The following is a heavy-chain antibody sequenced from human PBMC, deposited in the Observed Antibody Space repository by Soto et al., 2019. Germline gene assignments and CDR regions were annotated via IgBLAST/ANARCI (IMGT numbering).Heavy chain of an antibody. V-gene: IGHV2-5*02. D-gene: IGHD2-15*01. CDR3: AYLPCSGGSCYWFSYSGMDV. Sequence: QITLKESGPTLVKPTQTLTLTCTFSGFSLSTSGVGVAWIRQPPGKALEWLVLIYWDDDKRYRPSLETRLTITKDTSKNQVVRTMTNVDSVDTATYYCAYLPCSGGSCYWFSYSGMDVWGQGTTVIVSS. CDR1: GFSLSTSGVG. J-gene: IGHJ6*02. CDR2: IYWDDDK.